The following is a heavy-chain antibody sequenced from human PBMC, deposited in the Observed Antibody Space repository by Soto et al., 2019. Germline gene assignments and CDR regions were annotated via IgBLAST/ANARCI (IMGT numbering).Heavy chain of an antibody. V-gene: IGHV1-69*02. CDR1: GGPYSKYS. Sequence: QVQLVQSGTEVKKPGSSVTVYCKASGGPYSKYSISWVRQAPGQGLEWMGRIIPIFDITNYAQKFQGRVTITSDKTTSTVYMDMRSLRSEDTAVYYCARSLLGDYYDSDGLDNWGQGTLVTVSS. CDR2: IIPIFDIT. CDR3: ARSLLGDYYDSDGLDN. D-gene: IGHD3-22*01. J-gene: IGHJ4*02.